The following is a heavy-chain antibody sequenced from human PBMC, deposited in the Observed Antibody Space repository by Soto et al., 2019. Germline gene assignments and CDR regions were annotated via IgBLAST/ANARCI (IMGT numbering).Heavy chain of an antibody. CDR1: GYTFTRYY. CDR3: ARGPSCGGDCYLFDY. D-gene: IGHD2-21*02. V-gene: IGHV1-46*01. CDR2: INPSGGRT. J-gene: IGHJ4*02. Sequence: QVLLVQSGAEVTRPGASVKVSCKASGYTFTRYYMHWVRQAPGQGLEWMAMINPSGGRTKYAQIFQGRVSLTRDTSTGTVDMEVSSLTSEDTAIYYCARGPSCGGDCYLFDYWGQGTQVTVSS.